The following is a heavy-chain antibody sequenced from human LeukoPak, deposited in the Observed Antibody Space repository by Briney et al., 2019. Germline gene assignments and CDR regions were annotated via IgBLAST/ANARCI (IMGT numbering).Heavy chain of an antibody. CDR2: IKQDGSEK. J-gene: IGHJ4*02. CDR1: GFTFSSYW. Sequence: PGGSLRLSCAASGFTFSSYWMNWVRQAPGKGLEWVANIKQDGSEKYYVDSVKGRFTISRDNSKHTLYLQMNSLRAEDTAVYYCATVPNSSGWYSLDYWGQGTLVTVSS. CDR3: ATVPNSSGWYSLDY. D-gene: IGHD6-19*01. V-gene: IGHV3-7*01.